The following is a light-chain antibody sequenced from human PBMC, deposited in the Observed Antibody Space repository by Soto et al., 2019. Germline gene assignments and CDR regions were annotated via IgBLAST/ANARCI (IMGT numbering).Light chain of an antibody. CDR3: TSYTTSNTRQIV. CDR2: DVS. Sequence: QAVLTQPASVSGSPGQSITISCTGTSSDVGGYNYVSWYQHHPGKAPKLIIYDVSNRPSGVSNRFSGSKSGNTASLTISGLQPEDEVDYYCTSYTTSNTRQIVFGTVTNVPVL. V-gene: IGLV2-14*03. J-gene: IGLJ1*01. CDR1: SSDVGGYNY.